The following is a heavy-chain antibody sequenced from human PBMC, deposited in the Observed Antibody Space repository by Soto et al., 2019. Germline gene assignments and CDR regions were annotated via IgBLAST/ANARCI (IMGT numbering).Heavy chain of an antibody. CDR2: IIPIFGTA. Sequence: SVKVSCKASGGTFSSYAISWVRQAPGQGLEWMGGIIPIFGTANYAQKFQGRVTITADESTSTAYMGLSSLRSEDTAVYYCASAPGGYYYDSGGYYYAFDIWGQGTMVTVSS. V-gene: IGHV1-69*13. CDR3: ASAPGGYYYDSGGYYYAFDI. D-gene: IGHD3-22*01. J-gene: IGHJ3*02. CDR1: GGTFSSYA.